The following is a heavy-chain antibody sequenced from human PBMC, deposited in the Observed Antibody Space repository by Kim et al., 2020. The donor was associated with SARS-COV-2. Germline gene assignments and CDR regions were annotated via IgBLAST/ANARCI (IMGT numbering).Heavy chain of an antibody. CDR3: ARDHGGSYGCYYYGMDV. CDR1: GYNFTGYY. CDR2: INPNSGGT. Sequence: ASVKVSCKASGYNFTGYYMHWVRQAPGQGLEWMGRINPNSGGTNFAQKFQGRVTMTRDTSISTAYMELSRLRSDDTAVYYCARDHGGSYGCYYYGMDVWGHRATVTVSS. V-gene: IGHV1-2*06. D-gene: IGHD1-26*01. J-gene: IGHJ6*02.